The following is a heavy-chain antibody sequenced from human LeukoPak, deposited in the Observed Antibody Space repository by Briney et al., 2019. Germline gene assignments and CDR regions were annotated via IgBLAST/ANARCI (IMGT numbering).Heavy chain of an antibody. CDR2: ISWNSGAI. V-gene: IGHV3-9*01. CDR1: GFTFDDYA. D-gene: IGHD2-2*02. J-gene: IGHJ4*02. CDR3: AKGPSKSSSASYYTD. Sequence: GRSLRLSCAASGFTFDDYAMHWVRQAPGKGLEWVSGISWNSGAIGYADSVKGRFTIPRDNAKNSLYLQMNSLRAEDTALYYCAKGPSKSSSASYYTDWGQGTLVTVSS.